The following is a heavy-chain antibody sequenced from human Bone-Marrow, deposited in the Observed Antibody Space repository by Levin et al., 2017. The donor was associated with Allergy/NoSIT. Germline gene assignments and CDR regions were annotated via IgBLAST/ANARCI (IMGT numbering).Heavy chain of an antibody. CDR1: GDSMTKTSYY. V-gene: IGHV4-39*01. D-gene: IGHD1-1*01. CDR2: IYHNGIP. Sequence: NSSETLSLTCNVSGDSMTKTSYYWSWVRQPPGRGLEWIAAIYHNGIPYYSRSFKGRATISVDTSKNEFSLRLKSVTAADTATYFCVGHFPSYNLGKFDNWGQGTLVTVAS. J-gene: IGHJ4*02. CDR3: VGHFPSYNLGKFDN.